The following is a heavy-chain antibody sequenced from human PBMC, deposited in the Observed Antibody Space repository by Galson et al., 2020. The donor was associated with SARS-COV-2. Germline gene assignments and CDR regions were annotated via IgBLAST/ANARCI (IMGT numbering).Heavy chain of an antibody. J-gene: IGHJ3*02. V-gene: IGHV3-11*01. CDR1: GFTFSDYY. Sequence: GESLKISCAASGFTFSDYYMSWIRQAPGKGLEWVSYISSSGSTIYYADSVKGRFTISRDNAKNSLYLQMNSLRAEDTAVYYCASPGEYQLLGAFDIWGQGTMVTVSS. D-gene: IGHD2-2*01. CDR3: ASPGEYQLLGAFDI. CDR2: ISSSGSTI.